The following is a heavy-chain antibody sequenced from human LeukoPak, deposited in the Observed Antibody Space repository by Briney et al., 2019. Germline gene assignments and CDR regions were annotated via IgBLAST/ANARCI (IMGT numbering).Heavy chain of an antibody. CDR3: ARSARGVIFDV. CDR2: VSYDGTET. J-gene: IGHJ6*04. D-gene: IGHD3-10*01. Sequence: GGSLRLSCAASGFTFSNDWMTWVRQAPGKGLEWVAVVSYDGTETKYADSVKGRLNLSRDNSKNTVYLQMNSLTFEDTAVYYCARSARGVIFDVWGKGTTVIVSS. CDR1: GFTFSNDW. V-gene: IGHV3-30*03.